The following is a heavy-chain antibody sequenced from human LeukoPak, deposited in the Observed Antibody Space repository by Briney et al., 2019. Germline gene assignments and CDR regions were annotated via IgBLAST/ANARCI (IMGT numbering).Heavy chain of an antibody. CDR2: ISVYNGNK. V-gene: IGHV1-18*01. J-gene: IGHJ4*02. Sequence: ASVKVSCKASGYTFNSYGITWVRQAPGQGLEWMGWISVYNGNKNYAQKFQGRVTMTTDTSTSTAYMELRSLRSDDTAVYYCARARSPDYGDYGRFDYWGQGTLVTVSS. CDR3: ARARSPDYGDYGRFDY. CDR1: GYTFNSYG. D-gene: IGHD4-17*01.